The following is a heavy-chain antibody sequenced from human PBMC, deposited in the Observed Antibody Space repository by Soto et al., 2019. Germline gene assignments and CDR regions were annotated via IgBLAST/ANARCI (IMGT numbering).Heavy chain of an antibody. J-gene: IGHJ6*02. CDR3: ARDNDRLQLGGNYYYILDV. D-gene: IGHD4-4*01. CDR1: GGTFSSSA. Sequence: QVQLVQSGAEMKEPGSSVKVSCKTSGGTFSSSAISRLRQAPGQGLEWMGGIIPLFRTPDYAQKFQGRVTXAXDXXTSTAYMELSSRRSEDTAVYYCARDNDRLQLGGNYYYILDVWGQGTTITVSS. CDR2: IIPLFRTP. V-gene: IGHV1-69*05.